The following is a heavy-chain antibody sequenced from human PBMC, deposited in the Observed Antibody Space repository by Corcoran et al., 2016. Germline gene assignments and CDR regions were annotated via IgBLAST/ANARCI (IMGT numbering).Heavy chain of an antibody. J-gene: IGHJ6*02. CDR2: VVVGSGHT. D-gene: IGHD6-19*01. CDR3: AASLSYSSAVYGMDV. V-gene: IGHV1-58*01. CDR1: RFTFTTSA. Sequence: QMQLVQSGPEVKKPGTSVKVSCKASRFTFTTSAVQWVRQARGQRLEWIGWVVVGSGHTKYAQKFQERVTITRDMSTRTSYMELSSLRSEDTAVYYCAASLSYSSAVYGMDVWGHGTTVTVSS.